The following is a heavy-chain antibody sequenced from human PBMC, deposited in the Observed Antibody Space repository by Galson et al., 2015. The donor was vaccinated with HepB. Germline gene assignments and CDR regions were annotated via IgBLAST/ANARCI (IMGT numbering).Heavy chain of an antibody. V-gene: IGHV1-3*01. D-gene: IGHD6-19*01. J-gene: IGHJ4*02. CDR3: ARDSPMEIAVATQY. Sequence: SVKVSCKASGYTFTSYAMHWVRQAPGQRLEWMGWINAGNGNTKYSQKFQGRVTITRDTSASTAYMELSSLRSDDTAVYYCARDSPMEIAVATQYWGQGTLVTVSS. CDR1: GYTFTSYA. CDR2: INAGNGNT.